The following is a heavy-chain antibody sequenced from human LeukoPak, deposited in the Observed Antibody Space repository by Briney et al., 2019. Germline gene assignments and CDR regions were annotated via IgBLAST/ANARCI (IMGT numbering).Heavy chain of an antibody. D-gene: IGHD5-18*01. Sequence: GGSLRLSCVVSGFTFSDYAMSWVRQAPEKGLDWVSVISGSAHKIRYADSVKGRFTISRDNSENTVYLQMNNLRAEDTALYYCAGRPTGYSSGYVYWGQGAPVTVSS. J-gene: IGHJ4*02. V-gene: IGHV3-23*01. CDR1: GFTFSDYA. CDR3: AGRPTGYSSGYVY. CDR2: ISGSAHKI.